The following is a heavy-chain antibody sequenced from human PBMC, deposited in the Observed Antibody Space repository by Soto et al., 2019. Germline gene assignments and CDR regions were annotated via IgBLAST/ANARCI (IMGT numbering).Heavy chain of an antibody. D-gene: IGHD2-21*02. CDR1: GYTFTSYG. J-gene: IGHJ4*02. CDR3: ARSPGGVVTAMYYFDY. CDR2: ISVYNGNT. V-gene: IGHV1-18*04. Sequence: AXVKVSCKASGYTFTSYGIRWVRQAPGQWLEWMGWISVYNGNTNYAQKVQGRVTMTTDTSTSTAYMELRSLRSDDTAVYYCARSPGGVVTAMYYFDYWGQGTLVTVSS.